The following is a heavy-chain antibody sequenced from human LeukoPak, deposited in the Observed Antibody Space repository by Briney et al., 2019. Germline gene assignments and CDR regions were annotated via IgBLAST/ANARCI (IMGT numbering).Heavy chain of an antibody. J-gene: IGHJ3*02. CDR3: ARDRTMGWNYDAFDI. CDR1: GGSFSGYY. V-gene: IGHV4-34*01. D-gene: IGHD1-7*01. Sequence: SETLSLTCAVYGGSFSGYYWSWIRQPPGKGLEWIGEINHSGSTNYNPSLKSRVTISVDTSKNQFSLKLSSVTAADTAVYYCARDRTMGWNYDAFDIWGQGTMVTVSS. CDR2: INHSGST.